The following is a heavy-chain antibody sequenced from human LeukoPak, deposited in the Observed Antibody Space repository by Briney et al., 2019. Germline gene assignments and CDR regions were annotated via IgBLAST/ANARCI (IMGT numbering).Heavy chain of an antibody. J-gene: IGHJ3*02. Sequence: SGPTLVNPTQTLTLTCTFSGFSLSTSGVGVGWIRQPPGKALEWLALIYWDDDKRYRPSLKSRLTITKDTSKNQVVLTMTNMDPVDTGTYYCAHRTTATQAFDIWGQGTMVTVSS. V-gene: IGHV2-5*02. CDR1: GFSLSTSGVG. CDR2: IYWDDDK. D-gene: IGHD4-17*01. CDR3: AHRTTATQAFDI.